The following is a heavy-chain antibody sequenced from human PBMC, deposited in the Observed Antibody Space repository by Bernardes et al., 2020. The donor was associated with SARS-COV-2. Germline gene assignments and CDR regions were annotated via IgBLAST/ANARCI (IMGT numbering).Heavy chain of an antibody. CDR1: GYPFTDYY. J-gene: IGHJ5*02. V-gene: IGHV1-2*04. CDR3: ARDATPYYDILTAYGYWFDT. Sequence: ASVKVSCKASGYPFTDYYIHWVRQAPGQGLEWLGWVSPNTGTAIYVQKFQGWVTMTSDTSTSTTYLELTSLKPEDTARYFCARDATPYYDILTAYGYWFDTWGQGTPVIVSS. CDR2: VSPNTGTA. D-gene: IGHD3-9*01.